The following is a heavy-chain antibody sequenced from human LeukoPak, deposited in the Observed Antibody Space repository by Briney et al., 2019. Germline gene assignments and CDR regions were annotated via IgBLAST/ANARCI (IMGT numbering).Heavy chain of an antibody. CDR3: AREFVEGNYGESNYFDY. CDR2: INAGNGNT. J-gene: IGHJ4*02. CDR1: GYTFTSYA. D-gene: IGHD4-17*01. V-gene: IGHV1-3*01. Sequence: ASVKVSCKASGYTFTSYAMHWVRQAPGQRLEWMGWINAGNGNTKYSQKFQGRVTITRDTSASTAYMELSSLRSEDTAVYYCAREFVEGNYGESNYFDYWGQGTLVTVSS.